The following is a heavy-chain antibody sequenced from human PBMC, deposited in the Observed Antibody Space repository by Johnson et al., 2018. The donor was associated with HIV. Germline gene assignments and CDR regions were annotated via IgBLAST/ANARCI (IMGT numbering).Heavy chain of an antibody. V-gene: IGHV3-20*04. J-gene: IGHJ3*02. CDR1: GFMFDDYA. Sequence: EQLVESGGGVERPGESLRLSCVGSGFMFDDYAMSWVRQVPGKGLEWVSGIDWTGANACYADSVKGQFTIFRDNAKNSLYIQMSGLREEDTALYYCAKIGEGRWPRAAAFDIWGQGTMVTVSS. D-gene: IGHD3-10*01. CDR2: IDWTGANA. CDR3: AKIGEGRWPRAAAFDI.